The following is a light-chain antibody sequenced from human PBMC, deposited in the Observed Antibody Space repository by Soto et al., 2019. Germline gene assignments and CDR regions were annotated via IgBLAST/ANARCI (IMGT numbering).Light chain of an antibody. CDR3: CSYVGATTYV. J-gene: IGLJ1*01. V-gene: IGLV2-23*01. Sequence: QSVLTQSASVSGSPGQSITISCTGTSSTVGGLNVVSWYQQHPGKAPKVIIYEGIKRPSGVSNRFSGSNSGSTASLTISGLQAEDEADYYCCSYVGATTYVFGTGTKVTVL. CDR1: SSTVGGLNV. CDR2: EGI.